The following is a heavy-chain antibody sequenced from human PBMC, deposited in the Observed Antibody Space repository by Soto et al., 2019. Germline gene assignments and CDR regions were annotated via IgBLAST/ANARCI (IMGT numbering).Heavy chain of an antibody. D-gene: IGHD5-18*01. Sequence: QVQLQESGPGLVKPSGTLSLTCAVSGVSISSHDWWTWVRQPPGKGLEWIGESHQSGYTHSNSSLESRVTISEDKSKNQFSLILTSLTVADTAVYYCATRDTSRFYWGQGTLVNVAS. CDR1: GVSISSHDW. CDR3: ATRDTSRFY. V-gene: IGHV4-4*02. CDR2: SHQSGYT. J-gene: IGHJ4*02.